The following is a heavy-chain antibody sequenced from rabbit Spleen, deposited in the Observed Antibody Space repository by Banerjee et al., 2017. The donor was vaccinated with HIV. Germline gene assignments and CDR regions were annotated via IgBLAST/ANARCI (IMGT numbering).Heavy chain of an antibody. CDR2: IEFDTGID. D-gene: IGHD3-1*01. Sequence: QQQLEESGGGLVKPGGTLTLTCKASGFDFSSYYYMCWVRQAPGKGREWIECIEFDTGIDHVSSCAKGRCTISKSFSLDTVTPQMTMLIEANRVTYVCARDFWTGYDQAHYFTLWGPGTLVTVS. J-gene: IGHJ4*01. V-gene: IGHV1S43*01. CDR1: GFDFSSYYY. CDR3: ARDFWTGYDQAHYFTL.